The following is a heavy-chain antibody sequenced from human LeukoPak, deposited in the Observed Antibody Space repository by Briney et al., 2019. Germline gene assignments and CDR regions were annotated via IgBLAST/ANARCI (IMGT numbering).Heavy chain of an antibody. CDR1: GFTFSSYW. V-gene: IGHV3-7*01. Sequence: GGSLRLSCAASGFTFSSYWMSWVRQAPGKGLEWVANIKQDGSEKYYVDSVKGRFTISRDNAKNSLYLQMNSLRAEDTAVYYCAREEIAAAGHVYYYYMDVWGKGTTVTVSS. CDR2: IKQDGSEK. J-gene: IGHJ6*03. CDR3: AREEIAAAGHVYYYYMDV. D-gene: IGHD6-13*01.